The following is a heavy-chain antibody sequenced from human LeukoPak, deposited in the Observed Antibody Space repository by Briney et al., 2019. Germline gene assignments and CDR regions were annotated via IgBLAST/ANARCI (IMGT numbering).Heavy chain of an antibody. D-gene: IGHD4-17*01. CDR1: GFTFSNYA. Sequence: GGSLRLSCVASGFTFSNYAMMWVRQTQERRLEWVSAIRGSGRHTFYADSVKGRFTISRDNFKKTLHLQMNSLRADDSAVYYCARDPNGDYIGAFDFQRWGLGTLVTVSS. V-gene: IGHV3-23*01. CDR3: ARDPNGDYIGAFDFQR. CDR2: IRGSGRHT. J-gene: IGHJ1*01.